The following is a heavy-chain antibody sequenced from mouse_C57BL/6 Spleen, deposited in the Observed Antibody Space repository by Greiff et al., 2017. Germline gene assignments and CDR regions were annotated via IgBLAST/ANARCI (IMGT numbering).Heavy chain of an antibody. Sequence: EVQLVESGGGLVKPGGSLKLSCAASGFTFSDYGMHWVRQAPEKGLEWVAYISRGSSTIYYADTVKGRFTISRDNAKNTLFLQMTSLRSEDTAMYYCARGGNYLYYFDYWGQGTTLTVSS. CDR1: GFTFSDYG. V-gene: IGHV5-17*01. J-gene: IGHJ2*01. CDR2: ISRGSSTI. CDR3: ARGGNYLYYFDY. D-gene: IGHD2-1*01.